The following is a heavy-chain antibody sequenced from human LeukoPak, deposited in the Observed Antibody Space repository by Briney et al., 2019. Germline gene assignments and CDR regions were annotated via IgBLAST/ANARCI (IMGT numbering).Heavy chain of an antibody. CDR3: ARSSSYVWGSYLFDY. CDR1: GFTFSSYA. V-gene: IGHV3-23*01. CDR2: ISGSGGST. J-gene: IGHJ4*02. D-gene: IGHD3-16*01. Sequence: GGSLRLSCAASGFTFSSYAMSWVRQAPGKGLEWVSAISGSGGSTYYADSVKGRFTISRDNSKNALYLQMNSLRAEDTAVYYCARSSSYVWGSYLFDYWGQGTLVTVSS.